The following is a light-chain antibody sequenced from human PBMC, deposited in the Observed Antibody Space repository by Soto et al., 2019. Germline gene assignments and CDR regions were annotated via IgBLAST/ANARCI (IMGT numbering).Light chain of an antibody. CDR1: QDIINY. J-gene: IGKJ4*01. CDR3: QQYDNLPLT. V-gene: IGKV1-33*01. Sequence: DIQMTQSPSSVSASVGDRVTITCQASQDIINYLNWYQQKPGKAHKLLIYDASNLEPGVPSRFSGSGAGTDFTCTISNLQPEDIATYYCQQYDNLPLTFGGGTNVEIK. CDR2: DAS.